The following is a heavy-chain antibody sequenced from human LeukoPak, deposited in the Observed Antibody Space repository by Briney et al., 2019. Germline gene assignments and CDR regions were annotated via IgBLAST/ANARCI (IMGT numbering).Heavy chain of an antibody. J-gene: IGHJ4*02. D-gene: IGHD2/OR15-2a*01. CDR1: GGSISSSSYY. Sequence: SETLSLTCTVSGGSISSSSYYWGWIRQAPGKGLEWIGGIYYSGSTYYNPSLKSRVTISVDTSKNQFSLKLSSVTAADTAVYYCARAGTPYYFDYWGQGTLVTVSS. CDR2: IYYSGST. V-gene: IGHV4-39*07. CDR3: ARAGTPYYFDY.